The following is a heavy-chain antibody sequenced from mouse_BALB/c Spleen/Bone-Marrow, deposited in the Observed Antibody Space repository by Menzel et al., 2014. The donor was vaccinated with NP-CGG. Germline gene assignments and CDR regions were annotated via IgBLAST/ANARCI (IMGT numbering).Heavy chain of an antibody. CDR2: ILPGSGTS. D-gene: IGHD2-1*01. CDR1: GYTFSSYW. CDR3: ARVLYYGNYDSFAY. Sequence: VQLQQSGAELMKPGASVKISCKATGYTFSSYWIEWVKLRPGHGLEWIGEILPGSGTSNYNMKFKGKATFTADTSSNTADMQLSSLTSEHSTVYYYARVLYYGNYDSFAYWGQGTLVTVSA. V-gene: IGHV1-9*01. J-gene: IGHJ3*01.